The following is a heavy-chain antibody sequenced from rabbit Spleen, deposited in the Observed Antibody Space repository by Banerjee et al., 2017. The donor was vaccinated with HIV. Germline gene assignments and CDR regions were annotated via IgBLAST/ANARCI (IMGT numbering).Heavy chain of an antibody. Sequence: QEQLVESGGGLVKPGASLTLTCTASGFSFSSSDWICWVRQAPGKGLEWIGCIYTDDTSRYYYASWAKGRFTISKTSSTTVTLQMTGLTAADTATYFCARSTYDGYYGLNPWGPGTLVTVS. CDR1: GFSFSSSDW. CDR3: ARSTYDGYYGLNP. D-gene: IGHD1-1*01. CDR2: IYTDDTSRY. J-gene: IGHJ2*01. V-gene: IGHV1S45*01.